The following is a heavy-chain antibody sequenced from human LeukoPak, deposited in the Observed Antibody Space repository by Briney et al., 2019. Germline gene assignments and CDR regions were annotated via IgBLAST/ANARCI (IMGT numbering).Heavy chain of an antibody. V-gene: IGHV4-59*08. J-gene: IGHJ4*02. CDR3: ARGSRIDNLAF. CDR1: GGSISSYY. D-gene: IGHD1-20*01. CDR2: IYYSGST. Sequence: SETLSLTCTVSGGSISSYYWSWIRQPPGKGLEWIGYIYYSGSTNYNPSLKSRVTISVDTSKNQFSLKLSSVTAADTAVYYCARGSRIDNLAFWGQGTLVSASS.